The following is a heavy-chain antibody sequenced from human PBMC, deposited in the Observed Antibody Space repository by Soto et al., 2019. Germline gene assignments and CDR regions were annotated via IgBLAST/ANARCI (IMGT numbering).Heavy chain of an antibody. CDR3: ARGSSGWYEYYYYGMDV. J-gene: IGHJ6*02. Sequence: PSQTLSLTCVISGDSVSSNSAAWNWIRQSPSRGLEWLGRTYYRSKWYNDYAVSVKSRITINPDTSKNQFSLQLNSVTPEDTAVYYCARGSSGWYEYYYYGMDVWGQGTTVTVSS. CDR1: GDSVSSNSAA. V-gene: IGHV6-1*01. D-gene: IGHD6-19*01. CDR2: TYYRSKWYN.